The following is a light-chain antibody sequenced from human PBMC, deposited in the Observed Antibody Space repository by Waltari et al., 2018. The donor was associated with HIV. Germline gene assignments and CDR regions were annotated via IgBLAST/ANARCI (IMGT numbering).Light chain of an antibody. CDR1: RSVGTY. J-gene: IGKJ4*01. CDR2: DSS. Sequence: EVVLTQSPATLCLSPGERATLSCWASRSVGTYLAWYQHKPGQAPRLLIYDSSNRATGIPARFSGSGSGTDFTLTISSLEPEDSGVYYCQQRSNWLSFGGGTKVEIK. V-gene: IGKV3-11*01. CDR3: QQRSNWLS.